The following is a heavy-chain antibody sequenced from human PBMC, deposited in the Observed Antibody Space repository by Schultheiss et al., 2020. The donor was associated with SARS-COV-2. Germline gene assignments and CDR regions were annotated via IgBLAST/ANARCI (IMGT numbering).Heavy chain of an antibody. D-gene: IGHD2-8*02. CDR1: GFTFSSYA. CDR3: ARDAIVLHGRPYYGMDV. V-gene: IGHV3-64*04. CDR2: ISSNGGST. J-gene: IGHJ6*02. Sequence: GGSLRLSCSASGFTFSSYAMHWVRQAPGKGLEYVSAISSNGGSTYYADSVKGRFTISRDNSKNTLYLQMNSLRAEDTAVYYCARDAIVLHGRPYYGMDVWGQGTTVTVSS.